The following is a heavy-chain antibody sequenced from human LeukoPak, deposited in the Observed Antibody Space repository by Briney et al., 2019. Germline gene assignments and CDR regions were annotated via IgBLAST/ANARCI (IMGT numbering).Heavy chain of an antibody. J-gene: IGHJ6*02. V-gene: IGHV4-4*07. CDR1: GGSISSYY. D-gene: IGHD3-10*01. Sequence: PSETLSLTCTVSGGSISSYYWSWIRQPPGKGLEWIGRIYTSGSTNYNPSLKSRVTMSVDTSKNQFSLKLISVTAADTAVYYCASESAKMRGYGSGRNYYYYYGMDVWGQGTTVTVSS. CDR3: ASESAKMRGYGSGRNYYYYYGMDV. CDR2: IYTSGST.